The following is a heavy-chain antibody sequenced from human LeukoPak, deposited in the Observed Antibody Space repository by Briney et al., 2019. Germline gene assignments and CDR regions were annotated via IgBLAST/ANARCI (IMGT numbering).Heavy chain of an antibody. D-gene: IGHD6-19*01. Sequence: PSETLSLTCAVSGGSISSNNWWSWVRQPPGKGLEWIGGIYHSGSTNYNPSLKSRVTISVDTSKNQFSLKLSSLTAADTAVYYCARSLVDSSGWYNYFDYWGQGTLVTVSS. CDR1: GGSISSNNW. J-gene: IGHJ4*02. CDR2: IYHSGST. CDR3: ARSLVDSSGWYNYFDY. V-gene: IGHV4-4*02.